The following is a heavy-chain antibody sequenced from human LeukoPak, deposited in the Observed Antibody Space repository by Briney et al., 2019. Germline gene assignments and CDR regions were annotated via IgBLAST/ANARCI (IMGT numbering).Heavy chain of an antibody. D-gene: IGHD3-22*01. V-gene: IGHV3-30*18. J-gene: IGHJ1*01. Sequence: GGSLRLSCAASGFTFSSYAMSWVRQAPGKGLEWVAVISHDGSNKYYADSVKGRFTISRDNSKNTLYLQMNSLRAEDTAVYYCAKVHDSSGYYSDNEYFQHWGQGTLVTVSS. CDR2: ISHDGSNK. CDR3: AKVHDSSGYYSDNEYFQH. CDR1: GFTFSSYA.